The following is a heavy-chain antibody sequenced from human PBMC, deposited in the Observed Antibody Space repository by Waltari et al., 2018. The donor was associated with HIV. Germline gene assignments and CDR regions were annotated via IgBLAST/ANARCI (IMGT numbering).Heavy chain of an antibody. CDR3: ARDRARTTDYYYYGMDV. J-gene: IGHJ6*02. D-gene: IGHD1-7*01. CDR2: INPNSGGT. V-gene: IGHV1-2*02. Sequence: QVQLVQSGAEVKKPGASGKVSCKASGDTFTGYYMHWVRQAPGQGREWMGWINPNSGGTNYAQKFQGRVTMTRDTSISTAYMELGRLRSDDTAVYYCARDRARTTDYYYYGMDVWGQGTTVTVSS. CDR1: GDTFTGYY.